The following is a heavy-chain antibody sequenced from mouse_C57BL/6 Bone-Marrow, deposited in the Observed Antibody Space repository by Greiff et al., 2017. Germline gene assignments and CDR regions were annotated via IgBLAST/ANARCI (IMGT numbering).Heavy chain of an antibody. CDR3: ARFPCSGYAY. D-gene: IGHD3-2*02. V-gene: IGHV1-80*01. J-gene: IGHJ3*01. CDR1: GYAFTSYW. CDR2: INPGDGDT. Sequence: VQLQQSGAELVKPGASVKLSCKASGYAFTSYWMNWVKQRPGKGLEWIGQINPGDGDTNYNEKFKGKATLTADKSSSTAYMQLSSLTSEDSAVYYCARFPCSGYAYWGQGTLVTVSA.